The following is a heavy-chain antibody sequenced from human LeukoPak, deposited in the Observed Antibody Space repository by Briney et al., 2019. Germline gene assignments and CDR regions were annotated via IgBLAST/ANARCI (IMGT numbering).Heavy chain of an antibody. CDR3: ARHFFYESTGPNWLDP. D-gene: IGHD3-22*01. J-gene: IGHJ5*02. CDR1: GASLSNYY. V-gene: IGHV4-59*08. Sequence: SETLSLTCTVSGASLSNYYWSWIRQPPGKGLEWVAYISNNGHTNKNPSLESRVTISEVTSKNQFSLNLTSVTAADTAVHYCARHFFYESTGPNWLDPWGPGTLVTVSS. CDR2: ISNNGHT.